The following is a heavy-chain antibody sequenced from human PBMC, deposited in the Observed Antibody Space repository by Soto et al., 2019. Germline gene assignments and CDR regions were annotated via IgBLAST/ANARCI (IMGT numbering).Heavy chain of an antibody. J-gene: IGHJ4*02. V-gene: IGHV3-53*01. CDR2: IYSGGST. Sequence: GGSLRLSCAASGFTVSSNYTSWVRQAPGKGLEWVSVIYSGGSTYYADSVKGRFTISRDNSKNTVSLQMNSLRAEDTAVYYCAREIYDDYDSSGFDHWGQGTLVTVSS. CDR1: GFTVSSNY. CDR3: AREIYDDYDSSGFDH. D-gene: IGHD3-22*01.